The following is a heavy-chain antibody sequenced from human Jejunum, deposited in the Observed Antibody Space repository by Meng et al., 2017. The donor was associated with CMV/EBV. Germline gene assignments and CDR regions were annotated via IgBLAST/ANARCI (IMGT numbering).Heavy chain of an antibody. D-gene: IGHD1-26*01. CDR2: FYSSDTY. Sequence: GHGLATPAEPLSLTCTRSRGSLHNHHWSWIRQSAWKGLEWIGRFYSSDTYNYHPSLNSRLTMSLDTSKNQFSLNLSSVTAADTAIYSCARGPGASTREGFDYWGLGTLVTVSS. CDR1: RGSLHNHH. CDR3: ARGPGASTREGFDY. J-gene: IGHJ4*02. V-gene: IGHV4-4*07.